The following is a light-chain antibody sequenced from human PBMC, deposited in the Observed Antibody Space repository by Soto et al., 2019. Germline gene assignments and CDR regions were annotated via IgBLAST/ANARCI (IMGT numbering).Light chain of an antibody. CDR1: QSVSSSY. CDR3: QQGT. CDR2: GAS. V-gene: IGKV3-20*01. Sequence: EIVLTQSPGTLSLSPGERATLSCRASQSVSSSYLAWYQQKPGQAPRLLIYGASSRATGIPARFSGSGSGTDFTLTISGREPEDFAVYYCQQGTFGQGTKLEIK. J-gene: IGKJ2*01.